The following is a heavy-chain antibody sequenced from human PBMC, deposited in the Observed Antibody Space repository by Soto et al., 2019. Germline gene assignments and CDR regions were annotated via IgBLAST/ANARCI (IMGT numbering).Heavy chain of an antibody. D-gene: IGHD1-26*01. CDR1: GYSISSGYY. V-gene: IGHV4-38-2*01. Sequence: SETLSLTCAVSGYSISSGYYWGWIRQPPGKGLEWIGSIYHSGSTYYNPSLKSRVTISVDTSKNQFSLKLSSVTAADTAVYYCARVGGHYYYYGMDVWGQGTTVTVSS. CDR3: ARVGGHYYYYGMDV. J-gene: IGHJ6*02. CDR2: IYHSGST.